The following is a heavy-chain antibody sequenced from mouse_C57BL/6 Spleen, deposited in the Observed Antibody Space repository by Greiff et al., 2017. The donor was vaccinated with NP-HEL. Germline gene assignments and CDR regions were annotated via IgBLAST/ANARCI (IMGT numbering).Heavy chain of an antibody. Sequence: VQLQQPGAELVKPGASVKLSCKASGYTFTSYWMHWVKQRPGRGLEWIGRIDPNSGGTKYNEKFKSKTTLTVDKPSSTAYMQLSSLTSEDSAVYYCARKRAPYDYDGAYFDYWGQGTTLTVSS. D-gene: IGHD2-4*01. V-gene: IGHV1-72*01. CDR2: IDPNSGGT. CDR3: ARKRAPYDYDGAYFDY. J-gene: IGHJ2*01. CDR1: GYTFTSYW.